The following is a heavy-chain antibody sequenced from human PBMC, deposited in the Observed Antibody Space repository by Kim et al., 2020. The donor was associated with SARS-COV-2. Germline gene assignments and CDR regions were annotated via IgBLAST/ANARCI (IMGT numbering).Heavy chain of an antibody. CDR2: IWYDGSNK. CDR1: GFTFSNYG. CDR3: AKAPADGDYYY. V-gene: IGHV3-33*06. J-gene: IGHJ4*02. Sequence: GGSLRLSCAASGFTFSNYGMHWVRQAPGKGLEWVAVIWYDGSNKYYADSVKGRFTISGDNSKNTLYLQMNSLRAEDTAVYYCAKAPADGDYYYWGQGTLVTVSS. D-gene: IGHD4-17*01.